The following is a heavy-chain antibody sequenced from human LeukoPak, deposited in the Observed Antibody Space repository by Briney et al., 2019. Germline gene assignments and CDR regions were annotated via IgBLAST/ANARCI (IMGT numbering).Heavy chain of an antibody. J-gene: IGHJ3*02. Sequence: ASVKVSCKASGYTFTSYGISWVRQAPGQGLEWMGWISAYNGNTNYAQKLQGRVTMTRNTSISTAYMELSSLRSEDTAVYYCARGREWELRGAFDIWGQGTMVTVSS. CDR2: ISAYNGNT. D-gene: IGHD1-26*01. CDR1: GYTFTSYG. V-gene: IGHV1-18*01. CDR3: ARGREWELRGAFDI.